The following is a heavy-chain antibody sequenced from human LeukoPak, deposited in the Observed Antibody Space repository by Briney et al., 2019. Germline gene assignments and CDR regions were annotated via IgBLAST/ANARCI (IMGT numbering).Heavy chain of an antibody. CDR3: ARDHMAVTTAYNWFDP. J-gene: IGHJ5*02. V-gene: IGHV4-59*01. CDR2: IYYSGST. Sequence: SETLSLTCTVSGGSISSYYWSWIRQPPGKGLEWIGYIYYSGSTNYNPSLKSRVTISVDTSKNQFSLKLSSVTAADTAVYYCARDHMAVTTAYNWFDPWGQGTLVTVSS. D-gene: IGHD4-11*01. CDR1: GGSISSYY.